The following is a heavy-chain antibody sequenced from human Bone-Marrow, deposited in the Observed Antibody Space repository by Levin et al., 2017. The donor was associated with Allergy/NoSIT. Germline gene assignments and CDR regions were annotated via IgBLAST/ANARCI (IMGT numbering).Heavy chain of an antibody. Sequence: SVKVSCKASGGTFDIFTISWVRLAPGQGLEWMGGIMSVFGTTNYAQKFQGRVTITADESTSTAYMELGSLTSDDTAMYFCARGLNSGSGIEFFDSWGQGTLITVAS. V-gene: IGHV1-69*13. J-gene: IGHJ4*02. CDR1: GGTFDIFT. D-gene: IGHD3-10*01. CDR2: IMSVFGTT. CDR3: ARGLNSGSGIEFFDS.